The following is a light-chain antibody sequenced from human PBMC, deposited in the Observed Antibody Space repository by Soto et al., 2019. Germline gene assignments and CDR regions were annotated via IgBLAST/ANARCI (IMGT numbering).Light chain of an antibody. CDR2: KAS. CDR3: QNYNQYSRT. Sequence: DIQMTQSPSTLSASVRDRVTITCRASQTISSWLAWFQQRPGRAPKFLIYKASSLKSGVPSRFSGSGFGTEFTLTISSLQPDDSATYYCQNYNQYSRTFGQGTKVDI. J-gene: IGKJ1*01. V-gene: IGKV1-5*03. CDR1: QTISSW.